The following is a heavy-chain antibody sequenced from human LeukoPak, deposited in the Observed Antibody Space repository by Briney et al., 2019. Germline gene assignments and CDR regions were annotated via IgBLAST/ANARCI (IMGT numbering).Heavy chain of an antibody. J-gene: IGHJ6*03. V-gene: IGHV1-69*13. CDR3: AHTTVATVNFGDLYYYYMDV. CDR2: IIPIFGTA. D-gene: IGHD5-12*01. Sequence: GAAVKVSCKASGGTFSSYAISWVGQAPGQGLEWMGGIIPIFGTANYAQKFQGRVTITADESTSTAYMELSSLRSEDTAVYYCAHTTVATVNFGDLYYYYMDVWGKGTTVTVSS. CDR1: GGTFSSYA.